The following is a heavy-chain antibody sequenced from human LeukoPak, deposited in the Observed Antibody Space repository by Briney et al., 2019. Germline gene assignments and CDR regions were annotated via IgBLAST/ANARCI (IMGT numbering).Heavy chain of an antibody. D-gene: IGHD3-10*01. V-gene: IGHV3-21*01. CDR2: INNVASHI. Sequence: GGSLRLSCAASGFTFSSSAMNWVRQAPGKGLEWVSSINNVASHIYYAHSVKGRFTISRDNAKNSLYLQMNSLRAEDTAVYYCARNIYYGSGSHYGMDVWGQGTTVTVSS. CDR1: GFTFSSSA. J-gene: IGHJ6*02. CDR3: ARNIYYGSGSHYGMDV.